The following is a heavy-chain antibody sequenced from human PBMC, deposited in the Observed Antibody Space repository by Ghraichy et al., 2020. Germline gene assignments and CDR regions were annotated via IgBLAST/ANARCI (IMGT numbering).Heavy chain of an antibody. J-gene: IGHJ6*02. CDR1: GGSISSYY. V-gene: IGHV4-59*01. Sequence: SETLSLTCTVSGGSISSYYWSWIRQPPGKGLEWIGYIYYSGSTNYNPSLKSRVTISVDTSKNQFSLKLSSVTAADTAVYYCARGASHFDWLLRGYGMDVWGQGTTVTVSS. CDR2: IYYSGST. D-gene: IGHD3-9*01. CDR3: ARGASHFDWLLRGYGMDV.